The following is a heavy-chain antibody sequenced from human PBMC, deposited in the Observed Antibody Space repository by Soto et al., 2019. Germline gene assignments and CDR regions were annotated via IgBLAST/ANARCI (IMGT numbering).Heavy chain of an antibody. CDR2: ISGSNGAT. CDR3: ARDSKWLIINGNWLDA. Sequence: QAQLVQSGAEVKKPGAAVKVSCKFSGYNFINYGMTWVRQAPGQGLGWMGWISGSNGATKYAQRFQAILTLTKDTSTNTAYMELRSLRLDNTAVYYCARDSKWLIINGNWLDAWGQGTLVTVSS. CDR1: GYNFINYG. D-gene: IGHD5-12*01. V-gene: IGHV1-18*04. J-gene: IGHJ5*02.